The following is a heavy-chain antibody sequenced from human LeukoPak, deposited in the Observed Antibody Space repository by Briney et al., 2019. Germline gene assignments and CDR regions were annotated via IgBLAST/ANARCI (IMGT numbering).Heavy chain of an antibody. CDR1: GGTFSSYA. Sequence: GSSVKVSCKASGGTFSSYAISWVRRAPGQGLEWMGRIIPILGIANYAQKFQGRVTITADKSTSTAYMELSSLRSEDTAVYYCARDQFGYYGSGGLCGFDPWGQGTLVTVSS. J-gene: IGHJ5*02. D-gene: IGHD3-10*01. CDR3: ARDQFGYYGSGGLCGFDP. V-gene: IGHV1-69*04. CDR2: IIPILGIA.